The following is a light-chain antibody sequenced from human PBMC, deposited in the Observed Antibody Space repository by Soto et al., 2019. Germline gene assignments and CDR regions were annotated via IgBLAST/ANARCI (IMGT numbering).Light chain of an antibody. CDR2: DAS. CDR3: QQPYT. Sequence: EIVLTQSPATLSLSPGERATLSCRASQSVSSYLAWYQQKPGQAPRLLIYDASNRATGIPARFSGSGSVTDFTLTISSLEPEDFAVYYCQQPYTFGQGTKLEIK. CDR1: QSVSSY. J-gene: IGKJ2*01. V-gene: IGKV3-11*01.